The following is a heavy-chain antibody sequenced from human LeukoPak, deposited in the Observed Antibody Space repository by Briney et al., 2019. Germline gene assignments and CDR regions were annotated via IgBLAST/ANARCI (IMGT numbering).Heavy chain of an antibody. J-gene: IGHJ4*02. CDR1: GYTFTGYY. CDR3: ARDVYYYDSSGYYANFDY. CDR2: INPNSGGT. Sequence: ASVKVSCKASGYTFTGYYMHWVRQAPGQGLEWMGWINPNSGGTNYAQKFQGRVTMTRDTSISTAYMELSRLRSDDTAVYYCARDVYYYDSSGYYANFDYWGQGTLVTVSS. D-gene: IGHD3-22*01. V-gene: IGHV1-2*02.